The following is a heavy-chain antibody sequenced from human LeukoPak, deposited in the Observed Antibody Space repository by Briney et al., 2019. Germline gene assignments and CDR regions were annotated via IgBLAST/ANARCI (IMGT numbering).Heavy chain of an antibody. Sequence: SETLSLTCTVSSGSINSYFWGWVRQPPGKGLEWIGRIYTTGRTHCNPSLKSRVTMSVDTSTNQFSLNLRSMTAADTAVYYCGRQGDTASHYFLDFWSQGTLVAVS. V-gene: IGHV4-4*07. J-gene: IGHJ4*02. CDR2: IYTTGRT. CDR1: SGSINSYF. CDR3: GRQGDTASHYFLDF. D-gene: IGHD1-26*01.